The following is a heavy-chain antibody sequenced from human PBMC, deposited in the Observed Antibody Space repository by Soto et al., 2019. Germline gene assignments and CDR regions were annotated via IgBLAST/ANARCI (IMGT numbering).Heavy chain of an antibody. Sequence: SETRSLTCTVSGGSISSGGYYWSWIRQHPGKGLEWIGYIYYSGSTYYKPSLKSRVTISVDTSKNQFSLKLSSVTAADTAVYYCARENPEYYDFWSAPGRFDPWGQGTLVTVSS. CDR2: IYYSGST. V-gene: IGHV4-31*03. J-gene: IGHJ5*02. D-gene: IGHD3-3*01. CDR3: ARENPEYYDFWSAPGRFDP. CDR1: GGSISSGGYY.